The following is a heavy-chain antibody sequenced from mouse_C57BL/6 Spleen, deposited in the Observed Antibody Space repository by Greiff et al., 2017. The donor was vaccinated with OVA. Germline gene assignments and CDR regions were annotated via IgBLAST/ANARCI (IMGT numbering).Heavy chain of an antibody. V-gene: IGHV1-15*01. J-gene: IGHJ3*01. Sequence: QVQLQQSGAELVRPGASVTLSCKASGYTFTDYEMHWVKQTPVHGLEWIGAIDPETGGTAYNQKFKGKAILTADKSSSTAYMELRSLTSEDSAVYYCTRGDMYYGSSYSAYWGQGTLVTVSA. CDR2: IDPETGGT. CDR1: GYTFTDYE. CDR3: TRGDMYYGSSYSAY. D-gene: IGHD1-1*01.